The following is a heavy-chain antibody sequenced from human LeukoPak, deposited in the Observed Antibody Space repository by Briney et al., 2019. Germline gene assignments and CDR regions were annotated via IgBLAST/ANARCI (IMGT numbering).Heavy chain of an antibody. D-gene: IGHD3-22*01. Sequence: GESLKISCKGSGYSFTSYWIGWVRQMPGKGLEWMGIIYPGDSDTRYSPSFQGQVTISADKSISTAYLQWSSLKASDTAMYYCARPGSLTYYYDSSGFDYWGQGTLVTVSS. V-gene: IGHV5-51*01. CDR1: GYSFTSYW. J-gene: IGHJ4*02. CDR3: ARPGSLTYYYDSSGFDY. CDR2: IYPGDSDT.